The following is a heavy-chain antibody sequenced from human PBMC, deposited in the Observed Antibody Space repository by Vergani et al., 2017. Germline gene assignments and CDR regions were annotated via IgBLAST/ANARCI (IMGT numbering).Heavy chain of an antibody. Sequence: QVTLKESGPVLVKPTETLTLTCTVSGFSLSNARMGVSWIRQPPGKALEWLAHIFSNDEKSYSTSLKSRLTISKDTSKSQVVLTMTNMDPVDTATYYCARRSGIVYDIFSGTQYFFDFWGQGTLVTVSS. J-gene: IGHJ4*02. CDR1: GFSLSNARMG. V-gene: IGHV2-26*01. D-gene: IGHD3-9*01. CDR2: IFSNDEK. CDR3: ARRSGIVYDIFSGTQYFFDF.